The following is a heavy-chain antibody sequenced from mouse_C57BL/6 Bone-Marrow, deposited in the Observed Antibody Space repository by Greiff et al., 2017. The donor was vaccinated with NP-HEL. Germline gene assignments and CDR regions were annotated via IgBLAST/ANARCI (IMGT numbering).Heavy chain of an antibody. CDR1: GYTFTSSW. V-gene: IGHV1-55*01. CDR3: ARYDYDEGY. J-gene: IGHJ2*01. CDR2: IYPGSGST. Sequence: QVQLQQPGAELVKPGASVKMSCKASGYTFTSSWITWVKQRPGQGLEWIGDIYPGSGSTNYNEKFKSKATLTVDTSSCTAYMQLSSLTSEDSAVYYCARYDYDEGYWGQGTTLTVSS. D-gene: IGHD2-4*01.